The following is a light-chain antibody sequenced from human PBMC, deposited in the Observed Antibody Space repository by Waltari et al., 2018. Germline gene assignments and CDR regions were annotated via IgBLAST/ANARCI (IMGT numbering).Light chain of an antibody. CDR2: LGS. V-gene: IGKV2-28*01. CDR3: MQVLQTPYT. J-gene: IGKJ2*01. CDR1: QSLLHSNGYNY. Sequence: DIVMTQSPLSLPVTPGESASISCRSSQSLLHSNGYNYLDWYLQKPGQSPHLLIYLGSNRASGVPDRFSGSASGTDFTLKISSVEAEDVGVYYYMQVLQTPYTFGQGTKLEI.